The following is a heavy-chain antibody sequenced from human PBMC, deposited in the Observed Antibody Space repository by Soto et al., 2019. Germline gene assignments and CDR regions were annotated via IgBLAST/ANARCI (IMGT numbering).Heavy chain of an antibody. V-gene: IGHV4-59*01. Sequence: SETLSLTCTVSGGSMISYYWSWIRQPPGRGLEWIGFIYYSGSTNYNPSLKSRVTISVDTSKNQFSLKLSSVTAADTAVYYCARVEGYCISTSGYGANWFDPWSQGTLVTVSS. CDR2: IYYSGST. D-gene: IGHD2-2*01. J-gene: IGHJ5*02. CDR3: ARVEGYCISTSGYGANWFDP. CDR1: GGSMISYY.